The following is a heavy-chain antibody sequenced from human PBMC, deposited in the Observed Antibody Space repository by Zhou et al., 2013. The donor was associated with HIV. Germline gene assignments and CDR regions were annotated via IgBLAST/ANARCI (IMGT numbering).Heavy chain of an antibody. D-gene: IGHD3-16*01. V-gene: IGHV1-69*04. CDR2: IIPILGIA. CDR1: GGTFSSYA. Sequence: QVQLVQSGAEVKKPGSSVKVSCKASGGTFSSYAISWVRQAPGQGLEWMGRIIPILGIANYAQKFQGRVTITADKSTSTAYMELSSLRSEDTAVYYCARVLGATANMDVWGKGTTVTVSS. J-gene: IGHJ6*03. CDR3: ARVLGATANMDV.